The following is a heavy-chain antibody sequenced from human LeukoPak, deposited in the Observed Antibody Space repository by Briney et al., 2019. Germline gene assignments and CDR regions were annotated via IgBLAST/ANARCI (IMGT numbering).Heavy chain of an antibody. CDR1: GGSISSYY. CDR3: ARDPERDAFDI. V-gene: IGHV4-59*01. D-gene: IGHD1-1*01. CDR2: IYYSGST. J-gene: IGHJ3*02. Sequence: PSETLSLTCTVSGGSISSYYWSWIRQPPGKGLEWIGYIYYSGSTNYNPSLKSRVTISVDTSKNQFSLKLSSVTAADTAVYYCARDPERDAFDIWGQGTMVTVSS.